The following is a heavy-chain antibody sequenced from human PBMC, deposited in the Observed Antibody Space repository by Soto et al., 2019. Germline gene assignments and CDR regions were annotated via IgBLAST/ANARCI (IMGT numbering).Heavy chain of an antibody. CDR3: AKCEVDTIDTSCWNNWLDP. Sequence: EVKLLESGGGFVQAGGTLRLSCAASGFTFSSTAMSWVRQDPGKGLDWDSAIRAKNGNTHYAESVKSRHNIYRDNSKNTLHLQMNFLRAEDTAEYYSAKCEVDTIDTSCWNNWLDPWGKETLVIVS. J-gene: IGHJ5*02. V-gene: IGHV3-23*01. D-gene: IGHD6-19*01. CDR2: IRAKNGNT. CDR1: GFTFSSTA.